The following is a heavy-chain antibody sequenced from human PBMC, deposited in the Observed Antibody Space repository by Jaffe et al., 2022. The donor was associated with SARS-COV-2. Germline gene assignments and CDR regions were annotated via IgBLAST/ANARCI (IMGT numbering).Heavy chain of an antibody. Sequence: QAQLVESGGGVVQPGRSLRLSCAASGFTFSSYAMHWVRQAPGKGLEWVAVISYGGTDKYYADSVKGRFTISRDNSKNTLFLQMNSLRAEDTAVYYCARILLYMDVWGKGTTVTVSS. CDR1: GFTFSSYA. CDR2: ISYGGTDK. D-gene: IGHD3-10*01. CDR3: ARILLYMDV. V-gene: IGHV3-30*04. J-gene: IGHJ6*03.